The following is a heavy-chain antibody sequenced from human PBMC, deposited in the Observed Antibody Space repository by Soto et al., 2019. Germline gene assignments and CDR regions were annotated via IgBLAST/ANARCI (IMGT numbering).Heavy chain of an antibody. Sequence: ASLKVSCKASGYTFTSYDINWVRQATGQGLEWMGWMNPNSGNTGYAQKFQGRVTMTRNTSISTAYMELSSLRSEDTAVYYCARGPGGYSYGYYYYYYMDVWGKGTTVTVSS. CDR2: MNPNSGNT. CDR1: GYTFTSYD. V-gene: IGHV1-8*01. CDR3: ARGPGGYSYGYYYYYYMDV. J-gene: IGHJ6*03. D-gene: IGHD5-18*01.